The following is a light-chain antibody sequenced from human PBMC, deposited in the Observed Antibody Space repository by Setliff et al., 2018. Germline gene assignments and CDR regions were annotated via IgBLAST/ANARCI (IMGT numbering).Light chain of an antibody. CDR1: SSDVGAYNY. Sequence: QSALTQPPSASGSPGQSLTISCTGTSSDVGAYNYVSWYQQHPGKSPKLMIYEVTKQPSGVPDRFSGSKSGNTASLTVSGLQADDEADYYCSSYAASYNPYVFGTGTKVTVL. CDR2: EVT. V-gene: IGLV2-8*01. CDR3: SSYAASYNPYV. J-gene: IGLJ1*01.